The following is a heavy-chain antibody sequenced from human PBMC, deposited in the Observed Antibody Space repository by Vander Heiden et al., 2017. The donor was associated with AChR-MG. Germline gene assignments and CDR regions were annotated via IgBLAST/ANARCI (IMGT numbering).Heavy chain of an antibody. CDR2: LSSDGSDK. V-gene: IGHV3-30*03. CDR3: ARGSRGGSGYYNDAFDI. CDR1: EFTFITYG. D-gene: IGHD3-22*01. Sequence: QVQLVESGGGVVQPGRPLTVSSAASEFTFITYGIHWVRQAPGKGLEWVTGLSSDGSDKSYADSVKGRFTLSRDNSRNTLYLQMNSLRLEDTAVYYCARGSRGGSGYYNDAFDIWGQGTMVTVSS. J-gene: IGHJ3*02.